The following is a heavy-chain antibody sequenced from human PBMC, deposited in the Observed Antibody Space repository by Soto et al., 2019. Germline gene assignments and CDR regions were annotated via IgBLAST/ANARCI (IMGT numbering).Heavy chain of an antibody. CDR2: IYPGDSDT. Sequence: LGEYLKISFKGSGYTFTNYWIGWVRQMPGKGLEWMGIIYPGDSDTKYNPSFQGQVTISADKSISTAYLQWSSLKASDTAMYYCARHVDYYGSGSYPLYYGMDVWGQGTTVTVS. CDR1: GYTFTNYW. CDR3: ARHVDYYGSGSYPLYYGMDV. D-gene: IGHD3-10*01. J-gene: IGHJ6*02. V-gene: IGHV5-51*01.